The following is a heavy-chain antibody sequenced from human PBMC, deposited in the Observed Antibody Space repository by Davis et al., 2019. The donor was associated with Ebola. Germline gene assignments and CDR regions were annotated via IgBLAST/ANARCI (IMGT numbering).Heavy chain of an antibody. D-gene: IGHD4-11*01. J-gene: IGHJ5*02. CDR2: ISGSGGST. CDR1: GFTFSSYA. V-gene: IGHV3-23*01. CDR3: ARVVHDYSKEIYRWFDP. Sequence: GESLKISCAASGFTFSSYAMSWVRQAPGKGLEWVSAISGSGGSTYYADSVKGRFTISRDNAKNSLYLQMNSLRAEDTAVYYCARVVHDYSKEIYRWFDPWGQGTLVTVSS.